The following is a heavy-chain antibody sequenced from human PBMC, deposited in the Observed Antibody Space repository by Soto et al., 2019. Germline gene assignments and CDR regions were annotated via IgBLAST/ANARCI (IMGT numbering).Heavy chain of an antibody. Sequence: SETLSLTCTVSGGSISSYYWSWIRQPPGKGLEWIGYIYYSGSTNYNPSLKSRVTISVDTSKNQFSLKLSSVTAADTAVYYCARDAQGGSGYGVTLYMDVWGKGTTVTSP. CDR3: ARDAQGGSGYGVTLYMDV. D-gene: IGHD5-12*01. J-gene: IGHJ6*03. CDR1: GGSISSYY. CDR2: IYYSGST. V-gene: IGHV4-59*01.